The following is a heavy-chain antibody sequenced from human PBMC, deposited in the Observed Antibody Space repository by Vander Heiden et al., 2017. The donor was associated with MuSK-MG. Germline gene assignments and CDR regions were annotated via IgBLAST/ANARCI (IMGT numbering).Heavy chain of an antibody. CDR3: ARVNYYDSSGYYSPFDY. Sequence: QVQLVQSGAEVKKPGSSVKVSCKASGGTFRSYAFSWVRQAPGHGLEWRGGITPILGIANDAQKFQGRVTITADKTTSTAYMGLSSLRSEDTAVYYCARVNYYDSSGYYSPFDYWGQGTLVTVSS. CDR1: GGTFRSYA. CDR2: ITPILGIA. D-gene: IGHD3-22*01. J-gene: IGHJ4*02. V-gene: IGHV1-69*10.